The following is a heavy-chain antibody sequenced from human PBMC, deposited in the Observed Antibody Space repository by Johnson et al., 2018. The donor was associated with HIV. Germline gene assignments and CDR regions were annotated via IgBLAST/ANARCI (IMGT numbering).Heavy chain of an antibody. D-gene: IGHD2-21*02. V-gene: IGHV3-30-3*01. CDR3: AGGVTVAFDI. CDR2: ISYDGSNK. CDR1: GFTFSSYA. Sequence: VQLEESGGGLVKPGGSLRLSCAASGFTFSSYAMHWVRQAQGKGLEWVAVISYDGSNKYYADSVKGRFTISRDNSKNTLYLQMNSLRAEDTAVYYCAGGVTVAFDIWGPGTVVSVSS. J-gene: IGHJ3*02.